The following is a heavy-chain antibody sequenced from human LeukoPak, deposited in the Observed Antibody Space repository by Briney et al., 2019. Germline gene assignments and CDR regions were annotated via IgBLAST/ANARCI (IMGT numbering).Heavy chain of an antibody. CDR1: GYTFTSYD. V-gene: IGHV1-8*01. Sequence: ASVKVSCKASGYTFTSYDINWVRQATGQGLEWMGWMNPNSGNTGYAQKFQGRVTMTRNTSISTAYMELSSLRSEDTAVYYCAREGWDCGGDCYTYAFDIWGQGTMVTVS. J-gene: IGHJ3*02. D-gene: IGHD2-21*02. CDR2: MNPNSGNT. CDR3: AREGWDCGGDCYTYAFDI.